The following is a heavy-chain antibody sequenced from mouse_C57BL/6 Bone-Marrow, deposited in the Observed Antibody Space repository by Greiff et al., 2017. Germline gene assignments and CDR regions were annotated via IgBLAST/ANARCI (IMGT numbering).Heavy chain of an antibody. V-gene: IGHV14-2*01. CDR2: IDPEDGET. Sequence: VQLQQSGAELVKPGASVKLSCTASGFNIKDYYMHWVKQRTEQGLEWIGRIDPEDGETKYAPKFQGKATITADTSSNTAYLQLISLTSEDTAVYYFSSYHCDGGSYNCYFCGRGTTLTVSS. D-gene: IGHD1-1*02. J-gene: IGHJ2*01. CDR3: SSYHCDGGSYNCYF. CDR1: GFNIKDYY.